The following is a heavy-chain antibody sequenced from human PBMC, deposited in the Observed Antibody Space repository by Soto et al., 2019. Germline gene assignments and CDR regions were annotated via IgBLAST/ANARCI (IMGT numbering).Heavy chain of an antibody. Sequence: EVQLVESGGGLVQPGGSLRLSCAASGFTFSNYWMYWVRQAPGKGLEGVSRINSDGSVSSHADSVRGRLTISRDNVKNTLYLHMDSLRAEDTAVYFCARGDCVGGTCYSLAGSFYYYMDVWGKGTTVTVFS. CDR3: ARGDCVGGTCYSLAGSFYYYMDV. J-gene: IGHJ6*03. CDR1: GFTFSNYW. D-gene: IGHD2-15*01. V-gene: IGHV3-74*02. CDR2: INSDGSVS.